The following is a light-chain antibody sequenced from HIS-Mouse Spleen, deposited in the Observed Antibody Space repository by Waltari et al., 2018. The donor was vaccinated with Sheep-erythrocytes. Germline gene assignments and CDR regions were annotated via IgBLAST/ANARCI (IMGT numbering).Light chain of an antibody. CDR3: QSADSSGTYV. V-gene: IGLV3-25*03. J-gene: IGLJ1*01. Sequence: SYELTQPPSVSVSPGQTARITCSGDALPKQYAYWYQQKPGQAPVVVTYKDSERPSGIPERFSGSSSGTTVTLTISGVQAEDEADYYCQSADSSGTYVFGTGTKVTVL. CDR2: KDS. CDR1: ALPKQY.